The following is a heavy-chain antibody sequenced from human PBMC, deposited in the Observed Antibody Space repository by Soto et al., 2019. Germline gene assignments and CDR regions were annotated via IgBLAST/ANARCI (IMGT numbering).Heavy chain of an antibody. D-gene: IGHD6-19*01. CDR2: TRNKANSYTT. V-gene: IGHV3-72*01. Sequence: EVQLVEFGGGLVQPGGSLRLSCAASGFTFSDHYMDWVRQAPGKGLEWVGRTRNKANSYTTEYAASVKGRFTISRDDSKNSLYLQMNSLKTEDTAVYYCARDLRIAVAGAYYYGMDVWGQGTTVTVSS. CDR3: ARDLRIAVAGAYYYGMDV. CDR1: GFTFSDHY. J-gene: IGHJ6*02.